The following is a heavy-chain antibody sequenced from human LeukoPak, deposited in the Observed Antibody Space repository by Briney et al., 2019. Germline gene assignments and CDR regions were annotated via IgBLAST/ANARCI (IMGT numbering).Heavy chain of an antibody. V-gene: IGHV3-21*01. D-gene: IGHD4-11*01. CDR2: ISTSSSYI. CDR3: ARVSVSA. Sequence: PGGSLRLSCAASRFTFSSYVMKWVRQVPGKGLEWVSSISTSSSYIYYADSVKGRFTISRDNAKNSLYLQMNSLRAEDTAVYYCARVSVSAWGQGTLVTVSS. CDR1: RFTFSSYV. J-gene: IGHJ5*02.